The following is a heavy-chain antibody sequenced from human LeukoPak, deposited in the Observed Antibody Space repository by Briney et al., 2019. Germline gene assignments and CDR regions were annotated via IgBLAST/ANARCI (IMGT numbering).Heavy chain of an antibody. CDR2: ISSSSSTI. V-gene: IGHV3-48*01. J-gene: IGHJ4*02. D-gene: IGHD3-10*01. Sequence: GGSLRLSCAASGFTFSSYSMNWVRQAPGKGLEWVSYISSSSSTIYYADSVKGRFTISRDNAKNSLYLQMNSLRAEDTAVYYCARYGSGTPYDYWGQGTLVTVSS. CDR1: GFTFSSYS. CDR3: ARYGSGTPYDY.